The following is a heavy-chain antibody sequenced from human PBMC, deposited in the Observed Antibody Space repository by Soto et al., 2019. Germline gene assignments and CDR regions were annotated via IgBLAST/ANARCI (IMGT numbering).Heavy chain of an antibody. Sequence: ASVKVSCKASGCTFSSYAISWVRQAPGQGLEWMGGIIPIFGTANYAQKFQGRVTITADESTSTAYMELSSLRSEDTAVYYCARGSFNSDPISHYFDYWGQGTLVTVSS. CDR1: GCTFSSYA. J-gene: IGHJ4*02. D-gene: IGHD1-26*01. V-gene: IGHV1-69*13. CDR3: ARGSFNSDPISHYFDY. CDR2: IIPIFGTA.